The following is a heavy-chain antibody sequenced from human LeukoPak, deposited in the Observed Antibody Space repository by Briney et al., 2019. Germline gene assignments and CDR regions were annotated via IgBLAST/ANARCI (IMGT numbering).Heavy chain of an antibody. CDR2: ISDSGGDK. CDR3: ARDGGAESYAFDD. Sequence: GGSLRLSCVASGFTFSRYGFHWVRQAPGKGLEWVAFISDSGGDKWFGDSVKGRFTISRDKSKNTVNLQMSSLRDEDTALYYCARDGGAESYAFDDWGQETLVTVS. V-gene: IGHV3-30*02. J-gene: IGHJ4*02. D-gene: IGHD3-10*01. CDR1: GFTFSRYG.